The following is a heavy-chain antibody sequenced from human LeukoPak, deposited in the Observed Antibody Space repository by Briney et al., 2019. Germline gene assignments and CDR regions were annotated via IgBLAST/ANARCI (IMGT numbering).Heavy chain of an antibody. J-gene: IGHJ4*02. CDR2: INYSGSA. CDR3: ARDIDGDYYVSGGNFDY. Sequence: SETLSLTCTVSGGSISSYYWSWIRQPPGKGLEWIGYINYSGSANYNPSLKSRVTISVDTSKNQFSLRLSSVTAADTAVYYCARDIDGDYYVSGGNFDYWGQGTLVTVSS. D-gene: IGHD3-10*01. CDR1: GGSISSYY. V-gene: IGHV4-59*01.